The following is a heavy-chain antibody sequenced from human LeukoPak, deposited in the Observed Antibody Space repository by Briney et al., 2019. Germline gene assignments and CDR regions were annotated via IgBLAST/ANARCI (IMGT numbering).Heavy chain of an antibody. Sequence: GGSLRLSCAASGVTFSRYAMSWVRQAPGKGLEWVSAISESGTGTYYADSVKGRFTISRDNSKNTLSLQMNSLRAEDTAIYYCAKDIAQGYTFGSIEQDYWGQGTLVTVSS. CDR1: GVTFSRYA. CDR2: ISESGTGT. D-gene: IGHD5-18*01. V-gene: IGHV3-23*01. CDR3: AKDIAQGYTFGSIEQDY. J-gene: IGHJ4*02.